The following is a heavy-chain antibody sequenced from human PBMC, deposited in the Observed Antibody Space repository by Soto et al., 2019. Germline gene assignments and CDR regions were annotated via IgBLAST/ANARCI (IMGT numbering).Heavy chain of an antibody. CDR3: AKDRGIVVVPAAITTDYYYYGMDV. CDR2: ISYDGSNK. D-gene: IGHD2-2*01. Sequence: GGSLSLSCAASGFTFSSYGMHWVRQAPGKGLEWVAVISYDGSNKYYADSVKGRFTISRDNSKNTLYLQMNSLRADDTAVYYCAKDRGIVVVPAAITTDYYYYGMDVWGQGTTVTVSS. CDR1: GFTFSSYG. V-gene: IGHV3-30*18. J-gene: IGHJ6*02.